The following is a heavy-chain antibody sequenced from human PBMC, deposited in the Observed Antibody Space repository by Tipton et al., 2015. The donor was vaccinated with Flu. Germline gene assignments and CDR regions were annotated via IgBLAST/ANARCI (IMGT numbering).Heavy chain of an antibody. V-gene: IGHV3-64*01. CDR1: GFSFSSYA. CDR3: ARDSDYGSGSYWIDY. CDR2: ISTNGGTT. J-gene: IGHJ4*02. D-gene: IGHD3-10*01. Sequence: GSLRLSCAASGFSFSSYAMHWVRQAPGKGLEYVSAISTNGGTTYYANSVKGRFTISRDNSNNTLYLQMGSLRAEDMAVYYCARDSDYGSGSYWIDYWGQGTLVIVSS.